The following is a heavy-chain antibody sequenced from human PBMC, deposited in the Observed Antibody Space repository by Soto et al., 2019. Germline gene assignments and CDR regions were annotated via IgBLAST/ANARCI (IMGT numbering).Heavy chain of an antibody. CDR2: ISVSVGST. V-gene: IGHV3-23*01. Sequence: GGSLRLSCSVSGFPFAPSTMSWVRQAPGKGLEWVSTISVSVGSTYSADSVQGRFTVSSDISDNTLFLRMTSLTADDTAVYFCAKRDVPHSTSNAYFYDHWGRGVLVTVSS. D-gene: IGHD2-21*02. J-gene: IGHJ4*02. CDR3: AKRDVPHSTSNAYFYDH. CDR1: GFPFAPST.